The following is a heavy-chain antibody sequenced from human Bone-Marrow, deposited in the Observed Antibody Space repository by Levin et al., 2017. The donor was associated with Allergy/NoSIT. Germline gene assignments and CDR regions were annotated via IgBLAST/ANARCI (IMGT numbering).Heavy chain of an antibody. CDR1: GFTFEDYA. D-gene: IGHD3-10*01. J-gene: IGHJ4*02. CDR2: INWNGDSR. Sequence: LSLTCAASGFTFEDYAMHWVRQTPGKGLEWVSGINWNGDSRVYVDSVKGRFTISRDSARNSLYLQMKSLRVEDTAIYYCAKGSDYYGSGTLTAGYFDYWGQGTLVTVSS. CDR3: AKGSDYYGSGTLTAGYFDY. V-gene: IGHV3-9*01.